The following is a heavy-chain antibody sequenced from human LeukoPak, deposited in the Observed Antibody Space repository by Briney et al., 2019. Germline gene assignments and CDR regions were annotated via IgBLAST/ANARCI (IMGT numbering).Heavy chain of an antibody. D-gene: IGHD2-2*01. V-gene: IGHV4-38-2*02. Sequence: SETLSLTCTVSGYSISSGYYWGWIRQPPGKGLEWIGSIYHSGSTYYNPSLKSRVTISVDTSKNQFSLKLSSVTAADTAVYYCASCQLDYFDYWGQGTLVTVSS. CDR1: GYSISSGYY. CDR3: ASCQLDYFDY. CDR2: IYHSGST. J-gene: IGHJ4*02.